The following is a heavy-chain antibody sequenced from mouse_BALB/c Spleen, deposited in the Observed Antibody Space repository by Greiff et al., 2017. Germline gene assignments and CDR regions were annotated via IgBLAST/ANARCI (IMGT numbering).Heavy chain of an antibody. CDR3: ARVTSYYPFAY. J-gene: IGHJ3*01. CDR2: INSNGGST. CDR1: GFTFSSYG. V-gene: IGHV5-6-3*01. D-gene: IGHD1-1*01. Sequence: EVKLMESGGGLVQPGGSLKLSCAASGFTFSSYGMSWVRQTPDKRLELVATINSNGGSTYYPDSVKGRFTISRDNAKNTLYLQMSSLKSEDTAMYYCARVTSYYPFAYWGQGTLVTVSA.